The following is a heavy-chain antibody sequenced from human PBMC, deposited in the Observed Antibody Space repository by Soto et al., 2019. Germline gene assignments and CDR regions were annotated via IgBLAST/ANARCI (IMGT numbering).Heavy chain of an antibody. CDR3: AKGTFITLYYFDY. Sequence: EVQLLESGGGLVQPGGSLRLSCAASGFIFSNYAMSWVRQAPGKGLEWVSSISGSGVSTYYADSVKGRFTISRDNSKNTLYLQTNSLRADDTAVYYCAKGTFITLYYFDYWGQGTLVTVSS. J-gene: IGHJ4*02. D-gene: IGHD3-22*01. CDR2: ISGSGVST. V-gene: IGHV3-23*01. CDR1: GFIFSNYA.